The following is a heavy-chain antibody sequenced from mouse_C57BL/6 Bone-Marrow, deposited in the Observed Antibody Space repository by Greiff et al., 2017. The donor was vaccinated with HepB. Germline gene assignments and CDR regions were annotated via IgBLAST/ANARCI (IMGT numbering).Heavy chain of an antibody. CDR2: ISSGSSTI. V-gene: IGHV5-17*01. J-gene: IGHJ4*01. Sequence: DVQLVESGGGLVKPGGSLKLSCAASGFTFSDYGMHWVRQAPEKGLEWVAYISSGSSTIYYADTVKGRFTISRDNAKNTLFLQMTSLRSEDTAMYYCARKVPYYYAMDYWGQGTSVTVSS. CDR3: ARKVPYYYAMDY. CDR1: GFTFSDYG.